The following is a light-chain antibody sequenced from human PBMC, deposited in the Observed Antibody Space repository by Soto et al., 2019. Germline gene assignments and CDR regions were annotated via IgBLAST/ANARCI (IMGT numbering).Light chain of an antibody. V-gene: IGLV1-44*01. CDR2: SNN. CDR3: AACDGSLNGWV. CDR1: SSNIGSDI. Sequence: QSVLTQPPSASGTPGQRVTISCSGSSSNIGSDIVNWYQQLPGTAPKLLIYSNNQRPSGVPDRFSGSKSGTSASLAISGLQSEDEADYYCAACDGSLNGWVFGGGTKLTVL. J-gene: IGLJ3*02.